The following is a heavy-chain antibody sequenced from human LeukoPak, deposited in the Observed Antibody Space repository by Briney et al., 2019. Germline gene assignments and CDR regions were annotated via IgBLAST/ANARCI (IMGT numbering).Heavy chain of an antibody. CDR2: IKEDGSEN. CDR3: SRGGGSSES. V-gene: IGHV3-7*05. D-gene: IGHD1-26*01. J-gene: IGHJ5*02. CDR1: GFTFSSYW. Sequence: GGSLRLSCAAAGFTFSSYWMTWARQAPGKGLEWVASIKEDGSENYYVDSVKGRFTISRDNAKNSLYLQMSSVRVEDTAVYYCSRGGGSSESWGQGTLVTVSS.